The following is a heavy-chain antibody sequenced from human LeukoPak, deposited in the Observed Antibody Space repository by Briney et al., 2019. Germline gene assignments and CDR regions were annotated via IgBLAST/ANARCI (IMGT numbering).Heavy chain of an antibody. CDR1: GFTFSSYG. D-gene: IGHD3-22*01. V-gene: IGHV3-33*06. Sequence: PGGSLRLSCAASGFTFSSYGMHWVRQAPGKGLEWVAVIWYDGSNKYYADSVKGRFTISRDNSKNTLYLQMNSLRAEDTAVYYCAKDSPGHYYDSSGYLGYWGQGTLVTVSS. CDR3: AKDSPGHYYDSSGYLGY. J-gene: IGHJ4*02. CDR2: IWYDGSNK.